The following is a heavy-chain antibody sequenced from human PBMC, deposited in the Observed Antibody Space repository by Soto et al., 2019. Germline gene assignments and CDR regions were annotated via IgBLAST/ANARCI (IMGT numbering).Heavy chain of an antibody. CDR3: TRDRGTSMITKLFDY. D-gene: IGHD3-16*01. CDR1: GYTFTSYY. V-gene: IGHV1-46*03. Sequence: QVQLVQSGAEVKKPGASIKVSCKASGYTFTSYYLHWVRQAPGQGLEWMGIINPSGGGTSYAQKFQSRVTMTIDSSTSTVYMELSSLISDDKAVYYCTRDRGTSMITKLFDYWGQGTLVTVSS. J-gene: IGHJ4*02. CDR2: INPSGGGT.